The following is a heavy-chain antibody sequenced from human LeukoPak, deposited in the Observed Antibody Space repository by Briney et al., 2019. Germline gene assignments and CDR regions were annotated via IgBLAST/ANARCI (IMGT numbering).Heavy chain of an antibody. J-gene: IGHJ4*02. CDR1: GYTFTSHA. CDR2: INAGNGNT. V-gene: IGHV1-3*01. CDR3: ATEDSYGHEVWY. Sequence: ASVKVSCKASGYTFTSHAMHWVRQAPGQRLEWMGWINAGNGNTKYSQKFQGRVTITRDTSASTAYMELSSLRPEDTAVYYCATEDSYGHEVWYWGQGTLVTVSS. D-gene: IGHD5-18*01.